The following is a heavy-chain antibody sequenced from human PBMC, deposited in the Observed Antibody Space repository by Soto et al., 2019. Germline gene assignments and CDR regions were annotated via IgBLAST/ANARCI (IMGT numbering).Heavy chain of an antibody. Sequence: KTSETLSLTCTVSGGSISSGGYYWSWIRQHPGKGLEWIGYIYYSGSNYYNPSLKSRVTISVDTSKNQFSLKLSSVTAADTAVYYCARGRATREAILDYWGQGTLVTVSS. CDR3: ARGRATREAILDY. CDR2: IYYSGSN. J-gene: IGHJ4*02. CDR1: GGSISSGGYY. V-gene: IGHV4-31*03.